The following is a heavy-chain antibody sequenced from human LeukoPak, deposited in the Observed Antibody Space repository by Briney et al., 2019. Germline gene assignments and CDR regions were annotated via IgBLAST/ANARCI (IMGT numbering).Heavy chain of an antibody. J-gene: IGHJ6*03. V-gene: IGHV4-30-2*01. CDR1: GGSVSSGDYY. CDR3: ARGATPTLYYYYYMDV. CDR2: IYHSGST. Sequence: SGTLSLTCTVSGGSVSSGDYYWSWIRQPPGKGLEWIGYIYHSGSTYYNPSLKSRVTISVDRSKNQFSLKLSSVTAADTAVYYCARGATPTLYYYYYMDVWGKGTTVTVSS. D-gene: IGHD4-23*01.